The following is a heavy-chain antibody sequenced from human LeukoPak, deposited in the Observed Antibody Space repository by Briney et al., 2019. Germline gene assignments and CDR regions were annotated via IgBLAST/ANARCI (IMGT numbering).Heavy chain of an antibody. V-gene: IGHV4-34*01. Sequence: SETLSLTCAVYGGSFSGYYWSWVRQPPGKGLEWIGEINHSGSTNYNPSLKSRGSISVDTSKNQFSLKLSSVTAADTAVYYCARSVYAVAGTPGGYWGQGTLVPVSS. D-gene: IGHD6-19*01. CDR1: GGSFSGYY. CDR3: ARSVYAVAGTPGGY. CDR2: INHSGST. J-gene: IGHJ4*02.